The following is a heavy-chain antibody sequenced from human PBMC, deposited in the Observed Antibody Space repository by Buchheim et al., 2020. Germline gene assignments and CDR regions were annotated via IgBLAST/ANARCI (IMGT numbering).Heavy chain of an antibody. CDR2: LKSRGVKT. CDR1: GFRFSNYA. Sequence: EVQLVESGGGLVQTGGSLRLSCVASGFRFSNYAMSWVRQVPGKGLEWVSGLSGLKSRGVKTFYGDSVRGRFTISRDNSKNSLYLQMNSLKVEDMAVYHCAKGIKGYSEGAYWGQGT. D-gene: IGHD5-18*01. V-gene: IGHV3-23*04. J-gene: IGHJ4*02. CDR3: AKGIKGYSEGAY.